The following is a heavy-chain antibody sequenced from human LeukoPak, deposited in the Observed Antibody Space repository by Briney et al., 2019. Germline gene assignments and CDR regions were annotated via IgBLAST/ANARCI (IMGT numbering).Heavy chain of an antibody. CDR1: GFTFTNAC. CDR2: IKSKTDGGTT. Sequence: GGSLRLSCAASGFTFTNACMTWVRQAPGKGLEWVGHIKSKTDGGTTDFAAPVKGRFTISRDDSKNTLFLQMNSLKTEDTAVYYCTTGTWIQLWLPDYWGQGTLVTVSS. J-gene: IGHJ4*02. D-gene: IGHD5-18*01. V-gene: IGHV3-15*01. CDR3: TTGTWIQLWLPDY.